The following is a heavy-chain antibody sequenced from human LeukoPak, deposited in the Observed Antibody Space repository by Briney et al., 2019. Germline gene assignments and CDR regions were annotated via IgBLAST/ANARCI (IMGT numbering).Heavy chain of an antibody. Sequence: GGSLRLSCAASGFTVRSNYMSWVRQAPGKGLEWVSVIYSGGSTYYADSVTGRFTISRDNSKNTLYLQMNSLRAEDTAVYYCASAHLLLRYFDYWGQGTLVTVSS. CDR2: IYSGGST. D-gene: IGHD2/OR15-2a*01. CDR3: ASAHLLLRYFDY. CDR1: GFTVRSNY. V-gene: IGHV3-66*01. J-gene: IGHJ4*02.